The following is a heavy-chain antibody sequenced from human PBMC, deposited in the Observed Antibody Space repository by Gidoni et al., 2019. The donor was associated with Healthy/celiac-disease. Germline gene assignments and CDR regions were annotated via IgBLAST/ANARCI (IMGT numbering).Heavy chain of an antibody. CDR3: AKEFESSLGAFDI. CDR1: GFTFSSYA. Sequence: EVQLLESGGGLVQPGGALRLSCAASGFTFSSYAMSWVRQPPGKGLEWVSAISGSGGSTYYADSVKGRFTISRDNSKNTLYLQMNSLRAEDTAVYYCAKEFESSLGAFDIWGQGTMVTVSS. CDR2: ISGSGGST. J-gene: IGHJ3*02. V-gene: IGHV3-23*01. D-gene: IGHD6-13*01.